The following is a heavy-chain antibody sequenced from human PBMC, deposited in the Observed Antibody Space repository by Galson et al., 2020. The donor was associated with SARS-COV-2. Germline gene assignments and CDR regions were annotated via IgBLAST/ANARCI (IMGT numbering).Heavy chain of an antibody. V-gene: IGHV3-11*01. CDR3: AKLEVAIWGGWYLDR. CDR2: IWWDGTTI. D-gene: IGHD3-16*01. J-gene: IGHJ2*01. CDR1: GFSFSDHY. Sequence: GGSLRLSCAASGFSFSDHYMRWIRQAPGKGLELVSYIWWDGTTIQYADSMKGRFTISRDNARHSVFLQMNSLRAEDTAVYYCAKLEVAIWGGWYLDRWCRGTLVGVST.